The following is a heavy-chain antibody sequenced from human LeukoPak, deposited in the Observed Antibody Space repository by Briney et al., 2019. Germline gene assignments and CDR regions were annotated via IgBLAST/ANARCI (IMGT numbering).Heavy chain of an antibody. Sequence: SETLSLTCTVSGGSMSGYFWSWFRQPPGKGLEWIGYVHSSGSTNYNPSLKSRVAISIDTSKNQFSLKLASVTATDTALYYCARRASVTPWYFDLWGRGTLVTVSS. D-gene: IGHD4-17*01. CDR1: GGSMSGYF. CDR3: ARRASVTPWYFDL. CDR2: VHSSGST. J-gene: IGHJ2*01. V-gene: IGHV4-59*08.